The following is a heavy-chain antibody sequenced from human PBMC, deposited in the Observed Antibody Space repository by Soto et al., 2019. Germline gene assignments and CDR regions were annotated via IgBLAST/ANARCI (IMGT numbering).Heavy chain of an antibody. D-gene: IGHD3-10*02. CDR1: GFTFSSYG. CDR3: ARDHGMFRLYYGMDV. CDR2: ISYDGSNK. J-gene: IGHJ6*02. Sequence: QVQLVESGGGVVQPGRSLRLSCAASGFTFSSYGMHWVRQAPGKGLEWVAVISYDGSNKYYADSVKGRFTISRDNSKNTQYRQMNSLRAEDTAVYYGARDHGMFRLYYGMDVWGQGTTVTVSS. V-gene: IGHV3-30*03.